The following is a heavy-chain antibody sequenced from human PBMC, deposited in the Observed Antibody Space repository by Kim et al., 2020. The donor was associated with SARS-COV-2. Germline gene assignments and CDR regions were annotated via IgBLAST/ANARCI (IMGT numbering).Heavy chain of an antibody. CDR1: GFTFRSYG. CDR3: ARGDSTTSYYYYMDV. CDR2: IWNDGTNK. J-gene: IGHJ6*03. Sequence: GGSLRLSCAASGFTFRSYGMHWVRQAPGKGLEWVAVIWNDGTNKYYADHVRGRFTISRDNSKDTVYLQMNSLRAEDTDVYYCARGDSTTSYYYYMDVWG. V-gene: IGHV3-33*01. D-gene: IGHD6-13*01.